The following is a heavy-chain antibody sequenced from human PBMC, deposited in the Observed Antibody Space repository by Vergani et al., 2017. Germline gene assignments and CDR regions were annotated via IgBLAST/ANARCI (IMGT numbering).Heavy chain of an antibody. Sequence: QLQLQESGPGLVKPSETLSLTCTVSGGSISSSNYYWGWIRQPPGKGLEWIGTIYYSGSTYYNPSLKSRVTISVDTSKNQFSLKLSSVTAADTAVYYCARPRQYRGNYCDMDVWGKGTTGTVSS. CDR1: GGSISSSNYY. J-gene: IGHJ6*03. D-gene: IGHD3-16*01. CDR2: IYYSGST. CDR3: ARPRQYRGNYCDMDV. V-gene: IGHV4-39*01.